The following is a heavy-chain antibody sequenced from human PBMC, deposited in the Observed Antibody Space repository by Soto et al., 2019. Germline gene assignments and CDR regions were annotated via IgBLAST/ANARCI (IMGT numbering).Heavy chain of an antibody. Sequence: ASVKVSCKASGYTFTGYYMHWVRQAPGRGLEWMGWINPNSGGSNYAQKFQGWVTMTRDTSISTAYMELSRLRSDDTAVYYCAREKKGLVTGNWFDPWGQGTLVTVSS. V-gene: IGHV1-2*04. CDR3: AREKKGLVTGNWFDP. D-gene: IGHD3-9*01. J-gene: IGHJ5*02. CDR2: INPNSGGS. CDR1: GYTFTGYY.